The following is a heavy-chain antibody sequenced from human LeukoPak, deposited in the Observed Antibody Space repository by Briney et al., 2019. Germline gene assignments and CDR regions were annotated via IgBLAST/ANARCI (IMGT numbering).Heavy chain of an antibody. Sequence: PGGSLRLSCAVSGFTFDDYAMHWVRQVPGKGLEWVSGISWNSDTIDLADSVKGRFTISRDNAKNSLYLQMNRLRAEDTVLYYCATNGGGDSGYGNFDYWGQGTLVTVSS. CDR3: ATNGGGDSGYGNFDY. J-gene: IGHJ4*02. CDR2: ISWNSDTI. CDR1: GFTFDDYA. D-gene: IGHD5-12*01. V-gene: IGHV3-9*01.